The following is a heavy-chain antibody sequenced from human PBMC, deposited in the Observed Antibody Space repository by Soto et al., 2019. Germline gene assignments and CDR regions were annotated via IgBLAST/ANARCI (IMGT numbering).Heavy chain of an antibody. CDR2: ISGSGGNT. J-gene: IGHJ2*01. CDR3: AKDGVEYVFFDL. D-gene: IGHD3-16*01. V-gene: IGHV3-23*01. CDR1: GFTFSSYA. Sequence: EVQLLESGGGLVQPGGSLRLSCAASGFTFSSYAMSWVRQAPGKGLEWVSTISGSGGNTYYAESVKGRFTISRDNSKNSLYLQRNSLRSEATAVHPCAKDGVEYVFFDLWGRGNRVTVCS.